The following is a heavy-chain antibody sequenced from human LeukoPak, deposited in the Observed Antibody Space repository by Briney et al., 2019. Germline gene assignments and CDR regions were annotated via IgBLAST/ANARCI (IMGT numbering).Heavy chain of an antibody. D-gene: IGHD5-12*01. V-gene: IGHV3-30-3*01. CDR1: GFTFSSYA. CDR3: ARIYSWLRYEDFDY. CDR2: ISYDGSNK. J-gene: IGHJ4*02. Sequence: PGRSLRLSCAASGFTFSSYAMHRVRQAPGKGLEWVAVISYDGSNKYYADSVKGRFTISRDNSKNTLYLQMNSLRAEDTAVYYCARIYSWLRYEDFDYWGQGTLVTVSS.